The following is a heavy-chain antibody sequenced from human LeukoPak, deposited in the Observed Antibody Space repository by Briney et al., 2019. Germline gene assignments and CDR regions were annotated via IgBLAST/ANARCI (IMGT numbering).Heavy chain of an antibody. Sequence: PSETLSLTCTVSGDSLSSYYWNWIRQPAGEGLEWIGRIYTSGTTNYNTSLKSRVTMSVDTSKNQFSLNLSSVTAADTAVYYCARDPPLGYVVFNYWGQGTLVTVSS. CDR2: IYTSGTT. CDR1: GDSLSSYY. D-gene: IGHD2-21*01. V-gene: IGHV4-4*07. J-gene: IGHJ4*02. CDR3: ARDPPLGYVVFNY.